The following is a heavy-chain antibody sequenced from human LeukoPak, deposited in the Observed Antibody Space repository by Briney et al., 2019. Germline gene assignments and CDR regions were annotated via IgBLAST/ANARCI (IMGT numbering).Heavy chain of an antibody. Sequence: SETLSLTCTVSGGSISSYYWSWIRQPAGKGLEWIGRIYTSGSTNYNPSLKSRVTMSVDTSKNQFSLKLSSVTAADTAVYYCARGVTAMGPYYYYGMDVWGQGTTVTVSS. V-gene: IGHV4-4*07. CDR3: ARGVTAMGPYYYYGMDV. J-gene: IGHJ6*02. D-gene: IGHD5-18*01. CDR1: GGSISSYY. CDR2: IYTSGST.